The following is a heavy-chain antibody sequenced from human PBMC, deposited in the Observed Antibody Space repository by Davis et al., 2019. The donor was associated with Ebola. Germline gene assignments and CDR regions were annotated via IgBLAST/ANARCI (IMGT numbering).Heavy chain of an antibody. CDR3: ARDLLVPAAGDY. D-gene: IGHD2-2*01. J-gene: IGHJ4*02. V-gene: IGHV4-59*12. CDR2: IYYSGST. Sequence: PSETLSLTCTVSGGSISSYYWSWIRQPPGKGLEWIGYIYYSGSTNYNPSLKSRVTISVDTSKNQFSLKLSSVTAADTAVYYCARDLLVPAAGDYWGQGTLVTVSS. CDR1: GGSISSYY.